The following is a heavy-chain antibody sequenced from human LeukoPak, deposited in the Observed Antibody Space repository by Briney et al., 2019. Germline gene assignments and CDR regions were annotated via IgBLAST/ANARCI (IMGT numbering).Heavy chain of an antibody. CDR2: IKRDGSEK. Sequence: PGGSLRLSCAASGFTFSSYSMNWVRQAPGKGLEGVADIKRDGSEKYYVDSVKGRFSISRDNAKNSLYLQMNSLSAEDTAVYYCARVYYGDYGYFDYWGQGTLVTVSS. CDR1: GFTFSSYS. CDR3: ARVYYGDYGYFDY. D-gene: IGHD4-17*01. V-gene: IGHV3-7*01. J-gene: IGHJ4*02.